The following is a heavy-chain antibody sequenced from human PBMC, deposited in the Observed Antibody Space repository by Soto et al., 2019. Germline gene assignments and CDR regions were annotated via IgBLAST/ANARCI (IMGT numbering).Heavy chain of an antibody. V-gene: IGHV1-3*01. Sequence: ASVKVSCKASGYSFSTYAMHWVRQAPGQSLEWMGWINGGTGQTKFSQRFQDRITITRDTSASTACMELSSLRSEDTAVYYCARGKGMEENYYYYGLDIWGQGTTVTVSS. CDR1: GYSFSTYA. D-gene: IGHD1-1*01. J-gene: IGHJ6*02. CDR3: ARGKGMEENYYYYGLDI. CDR2: INGGTGQT.